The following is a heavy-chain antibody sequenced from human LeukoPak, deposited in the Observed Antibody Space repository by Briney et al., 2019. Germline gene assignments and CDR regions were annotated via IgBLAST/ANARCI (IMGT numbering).Heavy chain of an antibody. V-gene: IGHV4-4*07. CDR1: GGSISSYY. Sequence: SETLSLTCSVSGGSISSYYWSWIRPPAGKGLEWFGRIYGSGSTNYNPSLKSRVTMSVDTSKKQFSLNLRSVTAADTAVYYCARVGYSYANGMDVWGQGTTVTVSS. CDR2: IYGSGST. CDR3: ARVGYSYANGMDV. J-gene: IGHJ6*02. D-gene: IGHD5-18*01.